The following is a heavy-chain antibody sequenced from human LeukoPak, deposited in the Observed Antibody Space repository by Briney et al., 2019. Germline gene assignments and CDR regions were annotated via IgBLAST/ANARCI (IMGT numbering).Heavy chain of an antibody. CDR3: VRDPEALDY. CDR2: IRRSGPPI. V-gene: IGHV3-48*01. J-gene: IGHJ4*02. Sequence: GGSLRLSGAGSGVILRSESMNWVRQAPGKGVEGVSYIRRSGPPIHYADSVKARFTISRDHAKNSVYLQMPSLSAEDPAVYYCVRDPEALDYWGPGTLVTVSS. CDR1: GVILRSES.